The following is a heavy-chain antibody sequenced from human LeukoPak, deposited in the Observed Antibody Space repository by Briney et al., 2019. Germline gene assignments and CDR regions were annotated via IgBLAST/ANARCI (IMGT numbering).Heavy chain of an antibody. CDR2: VSAYNGNT. V-gene: IGHV1-18*04. CDR3: ARDFPRSGSYYSGMDV. D-gene: IGHD3-10*01. J-gene: IGHJ6*04. Sequence: ASVKVSCMASGYTFTSYGISWVRQAPGQGLEWMGWVSAYNGNTNYAQKLQGRVTMTTDTPTSTAYMELRSLRSDDTAVYYCARDFPRSGSYYSGMDVWGKGTTVTVSS. CDR1: GYTFTSYG.